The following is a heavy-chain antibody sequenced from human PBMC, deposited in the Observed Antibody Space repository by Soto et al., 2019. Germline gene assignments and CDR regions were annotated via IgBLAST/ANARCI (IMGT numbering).Heavy chain of an antibody. D-gene: IGHD6-19*01. Sequence: GGSLRLSCAASGFTFSSYAMHWVRQAPGKGLEWVAVISYDGSNKYYADSVKGRFTISRDNSKNTLYLQMNSLRAEDTAVYYCARDGPVTVRRQWLVRFDYWGQGTLVTVSS. CDR3: ARDGPVTVRRQWLVRFDY. CDR1: GFTFSSYA. V-gene: IGHV3-30-3*01. CDR2: ISYDGSNK. J-gene: IGHJ4*02.